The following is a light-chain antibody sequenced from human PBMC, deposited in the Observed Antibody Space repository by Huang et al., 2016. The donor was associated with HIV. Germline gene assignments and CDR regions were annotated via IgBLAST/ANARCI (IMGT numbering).Light chain of an antibody. J-gene: IGKJ3*01. CDR1: QDINNF. V-gene: IGKV1-8*01. CDR3: QQYDIHPLT. Sequence: IRMTQSPSSLTAYTGDRVTITCRANQDINNFLAWYQQRPGSVPKLLIYAASTLQSGVPSRFSGNGSGTDFTLTIGCLHSEDVATYYCQQYDIHPLTFGPGTRVDMK. CDR2: AAS.